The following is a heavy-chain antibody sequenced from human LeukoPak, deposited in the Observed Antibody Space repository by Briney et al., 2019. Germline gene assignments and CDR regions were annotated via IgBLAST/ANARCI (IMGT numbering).Heavy chain of an antibody. CDR2: ISGSGGST. Sequence: GGSLRLSCAASGFTFSSYAMSWVRQAPGQGLEWVPAISGSGGSTYYADSVKGRFTISRDNSKNTLYLQMNSLGAEDTAVYYCAKAGLYCGGDCYPAQGAFDIWGQGTMVTVSS. J-gene: IGHJ3*02. CDR3: AKAGLYCGGDCYPAQGAFDI. CDR1: GFTFSSYA. V-gene: IGHV3-23*01. D-gene: IGHD2-21*02.